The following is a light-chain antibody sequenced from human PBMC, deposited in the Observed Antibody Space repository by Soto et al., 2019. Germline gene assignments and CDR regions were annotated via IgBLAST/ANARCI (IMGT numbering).Light chain of an antibody. Sequence: EIVMTQSPATLSVSPGERATLSCRASQSVSSNLAWYQQKPGQAPRLLIYGASIRATGIPARFSGSGSGTKFTLTISSLQSEDFAVYYCQQYNNWTLTFGGGTKVEIK. CDR1: QSVSSN. CDR2: GAS. J-gene: IGKJ4*01. CDR3: QQYNNWTLT. V-gene: IGKV3-15*01.